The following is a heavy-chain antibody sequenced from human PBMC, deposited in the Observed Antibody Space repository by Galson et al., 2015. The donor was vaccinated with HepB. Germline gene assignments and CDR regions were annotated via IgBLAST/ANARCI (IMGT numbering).Heavy chain of an antibody. CDR3: ARWGDLSVDSSH. Sequence: SLRLSCAASGFTFSGPAIHWVRQASGKGLELVCRIRSKASGPATAYDASLKVRFTISRDDSKNTAYLHMNSLKTEDTAVYYCARWGDLSVDSSHWGQGTLAIVSS. CDR1: GFTFSGPA. D-gene: IGHD6-19*01. J-gene: IGHJ4*02. CDR2: IRSKASGPAT. V-gene: IGHV3-73*01.